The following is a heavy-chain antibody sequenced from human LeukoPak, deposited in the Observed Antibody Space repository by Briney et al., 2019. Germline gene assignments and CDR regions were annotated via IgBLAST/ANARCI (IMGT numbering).Heavy chain of an antibody. Sequence: SETLSLTCAVYGGSFSGYYWSWIRQPPGKGLEWIGEINHSGSTNYNPSLKSRVTISVDTSKNQFSPKLSSVTAADTAVYYCARGRGYSSSWYYFDYWGQGTLVTVSS. D-gene: IGHD6-13*01. CDR3: ARGRGYSSSWYYFDY. J-gene: IGHJ4*02. V-gene: IGHV4-34*01. CDR2: INHSGST. CDR1: GGSFSGYY.